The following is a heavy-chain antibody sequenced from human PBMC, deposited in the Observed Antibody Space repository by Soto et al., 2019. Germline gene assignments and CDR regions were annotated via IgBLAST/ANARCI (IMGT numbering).Heavy chain of an antibody. CDR2: ISGSGGST. V-gene: IGHV3-23*01. CDR1: GFTFSSYA. D-gene: IGHD3-10*01. CDR3: AKLDGSGSYHGMDV. Sequence: GGSLRLSCAASGFTFSSYAMSWVRQAPGKGLEWVSAISGSGGSTYYADSVKGRFTISRDNSKNTLYLQMNSLRAEDTAVYYCAKLDGSGSYHGMDVWGQGTTVTSP. J-gene: IGHJ6*02.